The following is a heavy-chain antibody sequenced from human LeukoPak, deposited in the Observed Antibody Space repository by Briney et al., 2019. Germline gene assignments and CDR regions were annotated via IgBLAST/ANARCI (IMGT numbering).Heavy chain of an antibody. CDR3: ARCWASSWYYLDY. Sequence: SVKVSCKXSGGTFISYAISWVQQAPGQGLEWMGGIIPIFGAANYAQKFQGRVTITADESTSTSYMELSSLRSEDTAVYYCARCWASSWYYLDYWGQGTLVTVSS. CDR1: GGTFISYA. D-gene: IGHD6-13*01. CDR2: IIPIFGAA. V-gene: IGHV1-69*01. J-gene: IGHJ4*02.